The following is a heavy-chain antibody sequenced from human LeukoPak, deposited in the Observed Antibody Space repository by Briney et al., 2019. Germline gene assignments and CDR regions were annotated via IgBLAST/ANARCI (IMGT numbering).Heavy chain of an antibody. CDR3: ARDRGYDILTGYLNDAFDI. V-gene: IGHV3-21*01. D-gene: IGHD3-9*01. CDR2: ISTGGDNR. Sequence: GGSLRLSCAASGFTFSRYAMNWVRQAPGKGLEWVSYISTGGDNRFYADSLKGRFTVSRDNAKNFMYLQMNSLRAEDTAIYYCARDRGYDILTGYLNDAFDIWGQGTMVTVSS. CDR1: GFTFSRYA. J-gene: IGHJ3*02.